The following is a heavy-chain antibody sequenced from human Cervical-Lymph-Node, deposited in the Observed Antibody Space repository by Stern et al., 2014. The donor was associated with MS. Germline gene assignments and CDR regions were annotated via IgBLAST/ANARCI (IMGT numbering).Heavy chain of an antibody. Sequence: QVQLVESGPGLVKPSQTLSLTCTVSGDSINSGGHYWSWIRQRPGKGLEWIGYIYNSGAPFYSPSLKGRVTISLDTSKNQFSLTLSSVTAADTAIYYCASRWSGTYYGQNWFDPWGQGILVTVSP. V-gene: IGHV4-31*03. CDR2: IYNSGAP. D-gene: IGHD1-26*01. J-gene: IGHJ5*02. CDR1: GDSINSGGHY. CDR3: ASRWSGTYYGQNWFDP.